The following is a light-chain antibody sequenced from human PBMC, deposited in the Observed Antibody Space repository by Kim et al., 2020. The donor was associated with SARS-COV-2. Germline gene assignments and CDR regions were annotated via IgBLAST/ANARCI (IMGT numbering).Light chain of an antibody. CDR3: TSYAGSDTLI. V-gene: IGLV2-8*01. CDR1: SSDIGGYKF. Sequence: QSVTISCSGTSSDIGGYKFVSWYQQHPGQAPKLIIFEVNERPSGVPDRFSGSQSGNTASLTVSGLQPEDEAYYYCTSYAGSDTLIFGGGTQLTVL. CDR2: EVN. J-gene: IGLJ2*01.